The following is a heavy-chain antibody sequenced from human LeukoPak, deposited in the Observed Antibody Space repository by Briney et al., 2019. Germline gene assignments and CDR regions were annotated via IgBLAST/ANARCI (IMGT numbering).Heavy chain of an antibody. CDR3: AKGSVTYYYDSSGYYFDY. Sequence: GGSLRLSCAASGFTFSSYAMSWVRQAPGKGLEWVSAISGSGGSTYYADSVKGRFTISRDNSKNTLYLQMNSPRAEDTAVYYCAKGSVTYYYDSSGYYFDYWGQGTLVTVSS. D-gene: IGHD3-22*01. V-gene: IGHV3-23*01. CDR1: GFTFSSYA. J-gene: IGHJ4*02. CDR2: ISGSGGST.